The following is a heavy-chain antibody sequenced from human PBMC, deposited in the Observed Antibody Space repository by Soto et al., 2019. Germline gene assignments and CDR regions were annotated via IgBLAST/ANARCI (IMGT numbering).Heavy chain of an antibody. CDR2: ISGSGRAT. CDR3: VKGHSYYDFRLEY. Sequence: EVQLLESGGGLVQPGGSPRLSCAASGFSFGSYAMSWVRQAPGKGLEWVSTISGSGRATYYADSVKGRFTISRDNSKNTLYLEMNSLRAEDMAVYHCVKGHSYYDFRLEYWGQGTLVTVSS. D-gene: IGHD3-3*01. J-gene: IGHJ4*02. V-gene: IGHV3-23*01. CDR1: GFSFGSYA.